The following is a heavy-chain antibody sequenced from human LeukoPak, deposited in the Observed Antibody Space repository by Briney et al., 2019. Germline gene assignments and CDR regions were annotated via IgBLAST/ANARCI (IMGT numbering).Heavy chain of an antibody. CDR3: ARDADSSGSYYYYYMDV. J-gene: IGHJ6*03. CDR2: ISAYNGNT. D-gene: IGHD3-22*01. Sequence: ASVKVSCKASGYTFTNYGISWVRQAPGQGLEWMGWISAYNGNTNYAQKLQGRVTMTTDTSTSTAYMELRSLRSDDTAVYYCARDADSSGSYYYYYMDVWGKGTTVTISS. CDR1: GYTFTNYG. V-gene: IGHV1-18*01.